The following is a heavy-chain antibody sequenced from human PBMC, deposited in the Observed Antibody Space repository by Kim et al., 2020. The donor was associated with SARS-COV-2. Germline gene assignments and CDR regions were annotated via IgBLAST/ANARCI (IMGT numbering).Heavy chain of an antibody. J-gene: IGHJ4*02. Sequence: APTTQGRVTITTDTSPSTAYMELRSLRSDDTAVYYCARVGGYDGRDYWGQGTLVTVSS. D-gene: IGHD5-12*01. V-gene: IGHV1-18*01. CDR3: ARVGGYDGRDY.